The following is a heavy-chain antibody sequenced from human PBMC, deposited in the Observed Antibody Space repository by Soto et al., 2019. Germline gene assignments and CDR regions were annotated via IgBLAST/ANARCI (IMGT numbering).Heavy chain of an antibody. Sequence: PGGSLRLSCAASGFSFSNYAMHWVRQAPGKGLVWVSRIYFDGITTNYADSVKGRLTVSRDNAKNTVYLHVNTLRDEDTAVYYCARGGAMGVDYWGQGTLVTVSS. D-gene: IGHD1-26*01. V-gene: IGHV3-74*01. J-gene: IGHJ4*02. CDR3: ARGGAMGVDY. CDR2: IYFDGITT. CDR1: GFSFSNYA.